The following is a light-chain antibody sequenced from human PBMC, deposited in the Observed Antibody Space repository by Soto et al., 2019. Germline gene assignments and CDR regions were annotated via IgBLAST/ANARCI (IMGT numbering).Light chain of an antibody. J-gene: IGKJ5*01. CDR1: QGTSSY. V-gene: IGKV1-9*01. CDR3: QQLNAYPLT. Sequence: DIQLTQSPSFLSASVGDRVTITWRASQGTSSYLAWFQQKPGRAPKLLIYGASTLQSGVPARFSGSGSGTDFTLTISNLQPEHFATYYCQQLNAYPLTFGQGTRLEIK. CDR2: GAS.